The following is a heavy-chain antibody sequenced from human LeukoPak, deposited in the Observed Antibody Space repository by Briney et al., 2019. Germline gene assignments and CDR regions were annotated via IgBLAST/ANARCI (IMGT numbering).Heavy chain of an antibody. CDR3: TTELDIRPNHY. V-gene: IGHV3-15*01. CDR2: IKRKSDGGTT. D-gene: IGHD3-22*01. Sequence: PGGSLRLSCAASGLTFSNAWMSWVRQAPGKGLEWVGRIKRKSDGGTTDYAAPVKGRFTISRDDSKNTLYLKMNSLKSEDTAVYYCTTELDIRPNHYWGQGTLVTVSS. J-gene: IGHJ4*02. CDR1: GLTFSNAW.